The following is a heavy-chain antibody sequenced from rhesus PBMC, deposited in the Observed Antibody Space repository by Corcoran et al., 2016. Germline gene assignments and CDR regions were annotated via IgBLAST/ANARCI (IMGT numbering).Heavy chain of an antibody. J-gene: IGHJ4*01. CDR3: AKEGAAGYFDS. CDR2: INSGGGST. D-gene: IGHD6-13*01. Sequence: EVQLVESGGGLVQPGGSLRLSCVDSGFTFSSYWMNWVRQTPGKGLEWISAINSGGGSTYYADSVKGRFTISRDNSKNTLSLQMNSLRADDTAVYFCAKEGAAGYFDSWGQGVLVTVSS. V-gene: IGHV3S42*01. CDR1: GFTFSSYW.